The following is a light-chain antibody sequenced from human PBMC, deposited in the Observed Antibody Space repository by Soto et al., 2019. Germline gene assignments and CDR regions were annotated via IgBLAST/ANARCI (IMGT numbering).Light chain of an antibody. CDR3: QQRINWPLT. Sequence: VLTQSPGTLSLSPGERATLSCRASQTLSSRHLAWYQQKPGQAPRLLIYDGSKRATGIPARFSGSGSGTDFTLTISSLEPEDFVVYYCQQRINWPLTFGGGTKVEIK. J-gene: IGKJ4*01. CDR1: QTLSSRH. CDR2: DGS. V-gene: IGKV3D-20*02.